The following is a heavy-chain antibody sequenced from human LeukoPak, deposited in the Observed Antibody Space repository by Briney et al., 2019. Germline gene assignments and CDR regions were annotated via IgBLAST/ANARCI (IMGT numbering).Heavy chain of an antibody. CDR1: GGSISSGGYY. CDR2: IYYSGST. D-gene: IGHD2-2*01. Sequence: SETLSLTCTVSGGSISSGGYYWSWIRQHPGKGLEWIGYIYYSGSTYYNPSLKSRVTISVDTSKNQFSLKLSSVTAPDTAVYYCARGFGVPANYYYYYMDVWGKGTTVTVSS. V-gene: IGHV4-31*03. CDR3: ARGFGVPANYYYYYMDV. J-gene: IGHJ6*03.